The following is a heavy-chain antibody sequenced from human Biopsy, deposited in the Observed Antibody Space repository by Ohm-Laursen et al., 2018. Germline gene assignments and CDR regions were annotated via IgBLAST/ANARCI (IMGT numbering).Heavy chain of an antibody. CDR2: ILFSGDT. CDR3: ASLGRYCSGENCYGIDY. V-gene: IGHV4-4*07. D-gene: IGHD2-15*01. CDR1: DKSINKYY. J-gene: IGHJ4*02. Sequence: SETLSLTCTVTDKSINKYYWSWLRQPAGKGLEYIGRILFSGDTNPDYNPSLKSRVTMSVDTSKNQFSLRLSSVTAADTAVYCCASLGRYCSGENCYGIDYWGQGTLVTVSS.